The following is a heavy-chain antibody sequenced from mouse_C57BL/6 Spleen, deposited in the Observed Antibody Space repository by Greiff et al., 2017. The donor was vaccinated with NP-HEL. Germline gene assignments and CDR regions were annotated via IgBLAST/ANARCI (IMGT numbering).Heavy chain of an antibody. J-gene: IGHJ1*03. CDR2: IDPSDSET. Sequence: QVQLQQPGAELVRPGSSVKLSCKASGYTFTSYWMHWVKQRPIQGLEWIGNIDPSDSETHYNQKFKDKATLTVDKSSSTAYMQLSSLTSEDSAVYYGARGGAYYYGSSHWYFDVWGTGTTVTVSS. V-gene: IGHV1-52*01. CDR1: GYTFTSYW. CDR3: ARGGAYYYGSSHWYFDV. D-gene: IGHD1-1*01.